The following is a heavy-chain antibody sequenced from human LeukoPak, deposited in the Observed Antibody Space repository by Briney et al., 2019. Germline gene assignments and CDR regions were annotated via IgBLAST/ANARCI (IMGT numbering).Heavy chain of an antibody. Sequence: GSLRLSCAASGFTFSNYAMSWVRQAPGKGLEWGSVISGSGGITYYEDSVKGRFTISRDNSKNTLYLQMNSLRADDTAIYYCAKDAAAAGSAYYFEYWGQGTLVTVSS. D-gene: IGHD6-13*01. CDR3: AKDAAAAGSAYYFEY. V-gene: IGHV3-23*01. CDR1: GFTFSNYA. J-gene: IGHJ4*02. CDR2: ISGSGGIT.